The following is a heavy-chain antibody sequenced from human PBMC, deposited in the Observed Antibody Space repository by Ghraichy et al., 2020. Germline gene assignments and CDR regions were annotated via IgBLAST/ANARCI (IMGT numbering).Heavy chain of an antibody. CDR2: IIPILGIA. J-gene: IGHJ4*02. CDR3: AREAPSGGYHYADY. D-gene: IGHD3-22*01. V-gene: IGHV1-69*04. Sequence: SVKVSCKASGGTFSSYAISWVRQAPGQGLEWMGRIIPILGIANFAQKFQGRVTITADKSTSTAYMELSSLRSEDTAVYYCAREAPSGGYHYADYWGQGTLVTVSS. CDR1: GGTFSSYA.